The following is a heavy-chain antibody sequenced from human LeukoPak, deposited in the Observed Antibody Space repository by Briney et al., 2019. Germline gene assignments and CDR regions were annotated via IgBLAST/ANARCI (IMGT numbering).Heavy chain of an antibody. V-gene: IGHV3-15*01. D-gene: IGHD6-19*01. J-gene: IGHJ4*02. CDR1: GFTFSNAW. Sequence: PGGSLRLSCVASGFTFSNAWMSWVRQAPGKGLEWVGRIKSKTDGGTTDYAAPVKGRFTISRDDSKNTLYLQMNSLKTEDTAVYYCTTERVEQWLDYFDYWGQGTLVTVSS. CDR2: IKSKTDGGTT. CDR3: TTERVEQWLDYFDY.